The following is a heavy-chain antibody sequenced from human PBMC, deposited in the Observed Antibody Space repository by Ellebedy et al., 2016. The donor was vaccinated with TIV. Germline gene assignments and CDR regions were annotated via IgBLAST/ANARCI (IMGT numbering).Heavy chain of an antibody. V-gene: IGHV3-7*03. D-gene: IGHD3-10*01. CDR2: IKQDGSEK. J-gene: IGHJ4*02. CDR3: TRHMFGSGISLDY. Sequence: GESLKISXAASGFTFSSYWMSWVRQAPGKGLEWVANIKQDGSEKYYVDSVKGRFTISRDDSKNTAYLQMNSLKTEDTAVYYCTRHMFGSGISLDYWGQGTLVTVSS. CDR1: GFTFSSYW.